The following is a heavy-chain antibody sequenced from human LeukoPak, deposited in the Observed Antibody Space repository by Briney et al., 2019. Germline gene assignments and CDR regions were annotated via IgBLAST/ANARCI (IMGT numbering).Heavy chain of an antibody. V-gene: IGHV5-51*01. J-gene: IGHJ4*02. CDR2: IYPDDSDT. Sequence: GESLKISCKGSGYSFTSYWIGWVRQMPGKGLEWMGIIYPDDSDTRYSPSFQGQVTISADKSISTAYLQWSSLKASDTAMYYCARHTIVRESVRGVISPIDYWGQGTLVTVSS. D-gene: IGHD3-10*02. CDR1: GYSFTSYW. CDR3: ARHTIVRESVRGVISPIDY.